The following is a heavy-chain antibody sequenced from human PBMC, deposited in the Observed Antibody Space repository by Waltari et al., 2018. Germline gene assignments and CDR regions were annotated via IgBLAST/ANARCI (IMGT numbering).Heavy chain of an antibody. CDR1: GFTFSTYW. D-gene: IGHD3-3*01. J-gene: IGHJ6*02. CDR3: ARACDDFWSGYCLVNGMDV. V-gene: IGHV3-74*02. Sequence: EVQLVESGGGLVQPGGSLRLSCAASGFTFSTYWMHWVRQAPGKGLVWVSRSNSDGSSTSYADSVKGRFTISRDNAKNTLYLQMNSLRAEDTAVYYCARACDDFWSGYCLVNGMDVWGQGTTVTVSS. CDR2: SNSDGSST.